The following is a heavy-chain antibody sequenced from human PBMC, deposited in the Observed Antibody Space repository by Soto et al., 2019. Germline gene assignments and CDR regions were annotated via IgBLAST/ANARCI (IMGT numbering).Heavy chain of an antibody. V-gene: IGHV1-18*01. Sequence: QVQLVQSGAEVKKPGASVKVSCKAAGYTLTTYGVSWVRQAPGQGLEWVGWISAYNDHTNYAQKFQGRVTMTTDRSTSTAYMELRSLRSDDTAVYYCARGTYFDYWGQGTLVTVSS. CDR3: ARGTYFDY. CDR2: ISAYNDHT. D-gene: IGHD1-1*01. J-gene: IGHJ4*02. CDR1: GYTLTTYG.